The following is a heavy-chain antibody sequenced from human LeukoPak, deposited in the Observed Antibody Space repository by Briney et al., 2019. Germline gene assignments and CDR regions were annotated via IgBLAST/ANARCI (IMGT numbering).Heavy chain of an antibody. Sequence: SETLSLTCTVSGGSISSYYWSWIRQPPGKGLEWIGYIYYSGSTNYSPSLKSRVNISLDTSRNQFSLKLNSVTAADTAVYYCAKSNGYGLVDIWGQGTMVTVSS. V-gene: IGHV4-59*12. CDR2: IYYSGST. CDR3: AKSNGYGLVDI. CDR1: GGSISSYY. J-gene: IGHJ3*02. D-gene: IGHD3-10*01.